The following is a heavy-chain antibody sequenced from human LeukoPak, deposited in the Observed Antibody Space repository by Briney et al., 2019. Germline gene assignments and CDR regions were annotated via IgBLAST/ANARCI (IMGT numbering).Heavy chain of an antibody. J-gene: IGHJ4*02. Sequence: SETLSLTCTVSGGSITSGGYYWSWIRQHPGKGLEWIGYIYYSGSTYYNPSLKSRVTISVDTSKSQFSLKLTSVTAADTAVYYCARDDIVGATYDYWGQGTLVTVPS. V-gene: IGHV4-30-4*08. CDR2: IYYSGST. D-gene: IGHD1-26*01. CDR1: GGSITSGGYY. CDR3: ARDDIVGATYDY.